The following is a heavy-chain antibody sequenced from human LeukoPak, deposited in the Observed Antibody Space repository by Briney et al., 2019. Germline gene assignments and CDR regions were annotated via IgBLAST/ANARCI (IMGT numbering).Heavy chain of an antibody. CDR2: FDPEDGET. D-gene: IGHD4-17*01. V-gene: IGHV1-24*01. Sequence: GASVKVSCKVSGYTLTELSMHWVRQAPGKGLEWMGGFDPEDGETIYAQKFQGRVTMTEDTSTDTAYMELSSLRSEDTAVYYCARDSPLYGDYGADYWGQGTLVTVSS. J-gene: IGHJ4*02. CDR3: ARDSPLYGDYGADY. CDR1: GYTLTELS.